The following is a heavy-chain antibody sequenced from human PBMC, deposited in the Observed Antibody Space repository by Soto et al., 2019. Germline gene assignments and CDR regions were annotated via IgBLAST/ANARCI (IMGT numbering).Heavy chain of an antibody. D-gene: IGHD3-3*01. V-gene: IGHV3-64*01. CDR3: ARTYYDFWSGYGTWFDP. Sequence: EVQLVESGGGLVQPGGSLRLSCAASGFTFSSYAMHWVRQAPGKGLEYVSAISSNGGSTYYANSVTGRFTISRDNSKYTLYLQMGSLRAEDMAVYYCARTYYDFWSGYGTWFDPWGQGTLVTVSS. CDR1: GFTFSSYA. CDR2: ISSNGGST. J-gene: IGHJ5*02.